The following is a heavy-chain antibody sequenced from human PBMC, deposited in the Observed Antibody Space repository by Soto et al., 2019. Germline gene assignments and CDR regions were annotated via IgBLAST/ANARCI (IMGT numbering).Heavy chain of an antibody. Sequence: SETLSLTCTVSGGSISSCDYYWRWIRQPPGKGLEWIGYIYYSGSTYYNPSLKSRVTISVDTSKNQFSLKLSSVTAADTAVYYCARRAEWLRSDYYYYYGMDVWGQGTTVTVSS. V-gene: IGHV4-30-4*01. CDR1: GGSISSCDYY. CDR2: IYYSGST. D-gene: IGHD5-12*01. J-gene: IGHJ6*02. CDR3: ARRAEWLRSDYYYYYGMDV.